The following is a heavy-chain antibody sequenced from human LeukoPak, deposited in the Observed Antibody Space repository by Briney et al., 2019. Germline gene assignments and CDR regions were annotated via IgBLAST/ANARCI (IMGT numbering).Heavy chain of an antibody. CDR2: IYHSGST. CDR1: GYSISSGYY. J-gene: IGHJ5*02. D-gene: IGHD3-10*01. Sequence: SETLSLTCAVSGYSISSGYYWGWIRQPPGKGLEWIGSIYHSGSTYYNPSLKGRVTISVDTSKSQFSLKLSSVTAADTAVYYCARDRPPNLLLWFGESSNWFDPWGQGTLVTVSS. V-gene: IGHV4-38-2*02. CDR3: ARDRPPNLLLWFGESSNWFDP.